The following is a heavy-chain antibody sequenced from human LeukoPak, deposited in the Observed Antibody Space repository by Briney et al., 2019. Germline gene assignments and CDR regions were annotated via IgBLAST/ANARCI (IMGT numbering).Heavy chain of an antibody. J-gene: IGHJ4*02. CDR1: GGSSSSYY. D-gene: IGHD2-15*01. CDR3: ARDMGCSGGSCYSRLGGFGY. CDR2: IYYSGGT. V-gene: IGHV4-59*01. Sequence: SETLSPTCTVSGGSSSSYYWSWIRQPPGKGLEWIGYIYYSGGTNYNPSLKSRVTISVDTSKNQFSLKLSSVTAADTAVYYCARDMGCSGGSCYSRLGGFGYWGQGTLVTVSS.